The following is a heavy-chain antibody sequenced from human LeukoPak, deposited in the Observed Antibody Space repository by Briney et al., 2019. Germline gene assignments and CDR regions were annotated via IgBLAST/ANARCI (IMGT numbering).Heavy chain of an antibody. CDR1: GGSISSGSYY. D-gene: IGHD3-3*02. Sequence: PSETLSLTCTVSGGSISSGSYYWSWIRQPAGKGLEWIGRIYTSGSTNYNPSLKSRVTMSVDTSKNQFSLKLSSVTAADTAVYYCARVIFDYYYMDVWGKGTTVTVSS. CDR2: IYTSGST. CDR3: ARVIFDYYYMDV. V-gene: IGHV4-61*02. J-gene: IGHJ6*03.